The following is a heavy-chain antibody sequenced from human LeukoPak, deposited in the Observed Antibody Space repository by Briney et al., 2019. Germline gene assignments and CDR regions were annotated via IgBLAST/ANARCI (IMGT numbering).Heavy chain of an antibody. J-gene: IGHJ4*02. Sequence: PGGSLRLSCAASGLTFSSYGMHWVRQAPGKGLEWVAFIRYDGSNKYYADSVKGRFTISRDNSKNTLYLQMNSLRAEDTAVYYCAKQYGFGSSGYYFDYWGQGTLVTVSS. V-gene: IGHV3-30*02. CDR2: IRYDGSNK. CDR1: GLTFSSYG. D-gene: IGHD3-22*01. CDR3: AKQYGFGSSGYYFDY.